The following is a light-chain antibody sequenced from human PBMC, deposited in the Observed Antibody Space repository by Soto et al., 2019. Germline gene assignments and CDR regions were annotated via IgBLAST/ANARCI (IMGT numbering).Light chain of an antibody. CDR1: QSVLYSSNNKNY. J-gene: IGKJ4*01. CDR2: WAS. Sequence: DIVMTQSPDSLAVSLGERSTINCNSSQSVLYSSNNKNYLAWYQQKPGQPPKLLIYWASTRESGVPDRFSGSGSRTDFTLTISSLQAEDVAVYYCQQYYSTPLTFGGGTKVDIK. CDR3: QQYYSTPLT. V-gene: IGKV4-1*01.